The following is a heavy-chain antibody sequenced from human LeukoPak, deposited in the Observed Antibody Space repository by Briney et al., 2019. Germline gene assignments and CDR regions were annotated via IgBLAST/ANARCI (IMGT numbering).Heavy chain of an antibody. J-gene: IGHJ3*02. CDR3: ARGDYHGSGTSFIDAFDI. Sequence: PGGSLRLSCAASGFTFRSYWMSWVRQAPGKGLEWVANIKPDGGEKYYVDSMKGRFTIPRDNATNSVYLQMNSLRAEDTATYYCARGDYHGSGTSFIDAFDIWGQGTMVTVSS. V-gene: IGHV3-7*01. CDR1: GFTFRSYW. CDR2: IKPDGGEK. D-gene: IGHD3-10*01.